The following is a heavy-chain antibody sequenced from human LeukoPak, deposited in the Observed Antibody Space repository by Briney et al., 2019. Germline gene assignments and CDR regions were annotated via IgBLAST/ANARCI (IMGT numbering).Heavy chain of an antibody. V-gene: IGHV3-23*01. CDR3: AKEKRQLLWFGELFV. CDR1: GFTFSSDA. Sequence: GGSLRLSCAASGFTFSSDAMSSVRQAPGKGLEWVSAISGSGGSTYYADSVKGRFTIPRDNSKNTLYLQMNSLRAEDTAVYYCAKEKRQLLWFGELFVWGQGTLVTVSS. CDR2: ISGSGGST. D-gene: IGHD3-10*01. J-gene: IGHJ4*02.